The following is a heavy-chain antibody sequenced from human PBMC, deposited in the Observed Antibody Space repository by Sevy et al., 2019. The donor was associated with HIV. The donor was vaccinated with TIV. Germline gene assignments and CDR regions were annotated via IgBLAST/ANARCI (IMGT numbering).Heavy chain of an antibody. CDR3: ARVLRTSSGWFHFDY. V-gene: IGHV3-13*01. D-gene: IGHD6-19*01. CDR1: GFTFSSYD. J-gene: IGHJ4*02. CDR2: IETAGNT. Sequence: GGSLRLSCATSGFTFSSYDMHWVRQPTGKGLEWVSAIETAGNTHYSDSVKGRFTVSRENAKNSLVLQMNSLTEVDSAVYFCARVLRTSSGWFHFDYWGQGALVTVSS.